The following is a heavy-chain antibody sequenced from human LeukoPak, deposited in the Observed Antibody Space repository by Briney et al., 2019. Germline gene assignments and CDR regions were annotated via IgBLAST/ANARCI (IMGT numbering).Heavy chain of an antibody. CDR1: GGSISSYY. D-gene: IGHD5-24*01. V-gene: IGHV4-59*01. Sequence: PSETLSLTCTVSGGSISSYYWSWIRQPPGKGLEWIGYIYYSGSTNYNPSLKSRVTISVDTSKNQFSLKLSSVTAADTAVYYCARGARWLQLRRRAEYFRHWGQGTLVTVSS. CDR2: IYYSGST. J-gene: IGHJ1*01. CDR3: ARGARWLQLRRRAEYFRH.